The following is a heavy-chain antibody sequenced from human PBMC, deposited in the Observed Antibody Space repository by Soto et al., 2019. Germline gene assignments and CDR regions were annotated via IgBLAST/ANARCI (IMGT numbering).Heavy chain of an antibody. V-gene: IGHV4-30-2*01. J-gene: IGHJ5*02. CDR1: GAPITSGAYS. CDR2: IYQSGST. CDR3: ARDMSGCSSSDCYLSGWFDP. Sequence: QLQLRESGSGLVKPSQTLSLTCTVSGAPITSGAYSWSWIRQPPGKGLEWIGFIYQSGSTHYNPSLKRRVTISVYRSKNHFSLPLTSLTAADTAVYYCARDMSGCSSSDCYLSGWFDPWGPGTLVTVSS. D-gene: IGHD2-21*02.